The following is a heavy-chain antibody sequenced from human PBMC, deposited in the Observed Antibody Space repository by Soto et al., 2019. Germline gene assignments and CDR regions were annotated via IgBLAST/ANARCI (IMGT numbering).Heavy chain of an antibody. CDR1: GFTFSHYW. J-gene: IGHJ6*02. CDR3: ARGNYYGMDV. CDR2: INNDGTST. Sequence: LRLSCAASGFTFSHYWMHWVRQDPGKGLVWVSGINNDGTSTKYADSAKGRFTISRDNAKNTLYLQINSLRVEDTAVYYCARGNYYGMDVWGQGTTVTVSS. V-gene: IGHV3-74*03.